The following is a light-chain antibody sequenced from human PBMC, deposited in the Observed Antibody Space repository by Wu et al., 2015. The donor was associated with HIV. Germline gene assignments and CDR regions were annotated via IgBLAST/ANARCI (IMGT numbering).Light chain of an antibody. CDR1: QSINRH. V-gene: IGKV3-20*01. CDR2: DTS. J-gene: IGKJ4*01. CDR3: QQYASSPPLT. Sequence: EIALTQSPGTLSLSPGERATLSCRASQSINRHLAWYQQKPGQAPRLLIYDTSNRATGIPARFSGSGSGTDFTLTINRLEPEDFAVYYCQQYASSPPLTFGGGTKVEIK.